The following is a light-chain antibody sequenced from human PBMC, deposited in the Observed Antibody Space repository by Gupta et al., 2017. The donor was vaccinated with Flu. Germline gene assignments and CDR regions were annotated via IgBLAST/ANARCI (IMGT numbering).Light chain of an antibody. V-gene: IGKV3-15*01. J-gene: IGKJ1*01. Sequence: EIVMTQSAGPLSVSPGERATLSCRVSQSIGSHLAWYQQKPGQPPRLLIYGVSTRASGIPARFSGRGSGTEFALTISNLQAEDFAVYFCQQYKNWPPATFGQGTKVESK. CDR2: GVS. CDR3: QQYKNWPPAT. CDR1: QSIGSH.